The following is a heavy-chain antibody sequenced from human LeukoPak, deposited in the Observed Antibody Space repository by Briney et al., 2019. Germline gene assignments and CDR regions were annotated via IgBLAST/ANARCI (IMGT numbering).Heavy chain of an antibody. CDR3: ARASYYYGSGSPPGY. CDR2: IWYDGSNK. J-gene: IGHJ4*02. D-gene: IGHD3-10*01. CDR1: GFTFSSYG. V-gene: IGHV3-33*01. Sequence: SGRSLRLSCAASGFTFSSYGMHWVRQAPGKGREWVAVIWYDGSNKYYADSVKGRFTISRDNSKNTLYLQMNSLRAEDTAVYYCARASYYYGSGSPPGYWGQGTLVTVSS.